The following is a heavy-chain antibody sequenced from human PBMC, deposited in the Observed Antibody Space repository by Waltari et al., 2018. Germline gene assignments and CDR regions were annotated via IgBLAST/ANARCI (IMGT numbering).Heavy chain of an antibody. D-gene: IGHD2-2*01. Sequence: QVQLVQSGAEVKKPGSSVKVSCKASGGTFSSYAISWVRQAPGQGLEWMGGIIAIFGTANYARKSQGRGTSTADESTSTAYMELSRLRSEDTAVYYGAGGRGVGGCSSTSCYLYYFDYWGQGTLVTVSS. CDR1: GGTFSSYA. V-gene: IGHV1-69*01. J-gene: IGHJ4*02. CDR3: AGGRGVGGCSSTSCYLYYFDY. CDR2: IIAIFGTA.